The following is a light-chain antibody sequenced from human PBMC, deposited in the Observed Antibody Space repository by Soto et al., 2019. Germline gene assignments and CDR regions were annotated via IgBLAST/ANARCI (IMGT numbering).Light chain of an antibody. CDR1: QTINNW. V-gene: IGKV1-5*01. J-gene: IGKJ1*01. CDR3: QHYNSYPWT. CDR2: HAS. Sequence: DIQMTRSPSTLSASIGDRVTITCRASQTINNWLAWYQQKPGKAPNLLIYHASNLETGVPSRFSGSAFGTEFTLTISSLQPDDFATYYCQHYNSYPWTFGQGNKVEIK.